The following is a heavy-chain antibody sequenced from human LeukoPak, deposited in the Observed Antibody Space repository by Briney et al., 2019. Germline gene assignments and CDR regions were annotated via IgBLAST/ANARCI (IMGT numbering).Heavy chain of an antibody. CDR2: IYTSEST. Sequence: TPSETLSLTCTVSGGSISSSSYYWSWIRQPAGKGLEWIGRIYTSESTKYNPSLKSRVTMSVDTPKNQLSLKLRSVTAADTAVYNCARATVFGVAIWDYWGQGTLVTVSS. CDR3: ARATVFGVAIWDY. V-gene: IGHV4-61*02. CDR1: GGSISSSSYY. D-gene: IGHD3-3*01. J-gene: IGHJ4*02.